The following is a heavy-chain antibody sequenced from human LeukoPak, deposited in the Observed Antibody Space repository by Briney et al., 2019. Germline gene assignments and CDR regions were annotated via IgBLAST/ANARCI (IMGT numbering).Heavy chain of an antibody. D-gene: IGHD3-16*01. CDR1: GGSVSSGSYY. Sequence: PSETLSLTCIVSGGSVSSGSYYWSWIRQPPGKGLEWIGYIYNSVRTNYNPSLKSRVTISVDTSKNQFSLKLSSVTAADTAVYYCARGGALDVWGQGTTVTVSS. CDR3: ARGGALDV. CDR2: IYNSVRT. J-gene: IGHJ6*02. V-gene: IGHV4-61*01.